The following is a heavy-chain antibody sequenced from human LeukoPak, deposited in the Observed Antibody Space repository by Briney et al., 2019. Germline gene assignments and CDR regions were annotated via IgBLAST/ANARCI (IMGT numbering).Heavy chain of an antibody. J-gene: IGHJ4*02. CDR2: NTDSGSA. Sequence: PSETLSPTCAVYGGSFSGYYWSWIRQPPGKGLEWIGENTDSGSANYNPSLKSRVTISVDTSKNQFSLKLSSVTAADTAVYYCARKSAYRRPIDYWGQGTLVTVSS. V-gene: IGHV4-34*01. CDR3: ARKSAYRRPIDY. CDR1: GGSFSGYY. D-gene: IGHD3-16*01.